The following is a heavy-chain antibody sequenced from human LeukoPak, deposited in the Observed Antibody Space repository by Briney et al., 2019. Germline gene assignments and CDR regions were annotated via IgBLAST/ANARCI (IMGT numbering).Heavy chain of an antibody. V-gene: IGHV1-69*01. D-gene: IGHD5-12*01. CDR2: IIPIFGTA. CDR1: GGTFSSYA. CDR3: AIPVDMVATTHPGYFDY. Sequence: SVKVSCKASGGTFSSYAISWVRQAPGQGLEWMGGIIPIFGTANYAQKFQGRVTITADESTSTAYMELSSLRSEDTAVYYCAIPVDMVATTHPGYFDYWGQGTLVTVSS. J-gene: IGHJ4*02.